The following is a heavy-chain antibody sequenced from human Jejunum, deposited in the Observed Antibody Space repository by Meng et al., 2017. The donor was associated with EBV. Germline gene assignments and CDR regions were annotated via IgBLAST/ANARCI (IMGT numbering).Heavy chain of an antibody. CDR1: GYTFSDYY. J-gene: IGHJ4*02. V-gene: IGHV1-2*06. CDR2: VNPKSGGS. CDR3: ARVVPGPGTSMADF. D-gene: IGHD3-10*01. Sequence: QLQLVQSGAEVKNPGDSENVSCKSSGYTFSDYYIHWVRQAPGQGLEWMGRVNPKSGGSNFAQKFQGRVTMTRDTAIRTAYMELTSLRSDDTALYYCARVVPGPGTSMADFWRQGTLVTVSS.